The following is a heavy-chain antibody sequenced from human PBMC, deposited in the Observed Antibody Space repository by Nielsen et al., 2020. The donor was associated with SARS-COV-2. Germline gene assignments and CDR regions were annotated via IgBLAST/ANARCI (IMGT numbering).Heavy chain of an antibody. J-gene: IGHJ6*02. CDR1: GGSISSGGYY. V-gene: IGHV4-31*03. CDR3: ARDFGSYYYDSSGYSYYYYYGMDV. CDR2: IYYSGST. Sequence: LRLSCTASGGSISSGGYYWSWIRQHPGKGLEWIGYIYYSGSTYYNPSLKSRVTISVDTSKNQFSLKLSSVTAADTAVYYCARDFGSYYYDSSGYSYYYYYGMDVWGQGTTVTVSS. D-gene: IGHD3-22*01.